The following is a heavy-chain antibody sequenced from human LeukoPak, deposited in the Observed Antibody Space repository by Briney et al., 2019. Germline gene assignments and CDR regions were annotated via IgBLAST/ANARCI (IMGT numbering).Heavy chain of an antibody. CDR1: GYTFTSYA. V-gene: IGHV1-3*01. Sequence: ASVKVSCKASGYTFTSYAMHWVRQAPGQRLEWMGWINAGNGNTKYSQKFQGRVTITRDTSASTAYMELSSLRSEDTAVYYCARGAAYYDFWSGYYILEYFQHWGQGTLVTVSS. CDR3: ARGAAYYDFWSGYYILEYFQH. CDR2: INAGNGNT. J-gene: IGHJ1*01. D-gene: IGHD3-3*01.